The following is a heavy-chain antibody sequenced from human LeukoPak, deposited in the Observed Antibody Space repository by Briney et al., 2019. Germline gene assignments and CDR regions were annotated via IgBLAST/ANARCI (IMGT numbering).Heavy chain of an antibody. Sequence: GESLKISCKASGYTFTSYGISWVRQAPGQGLEWMGWISAYNGNTNYAQKLQGRVTMTTDTSTSTAYMELRSLRSDDTAVYYCARDQYSIADYWGQGTLVTVSS. V-gene: IGHV1-18*01. CDR1: GYTFTSYG. CDR2: ISAYNGNT. D-gene: IGHD4-11*01. J-gene: IGHJ4*02. CDR3: ARDQYSIADY.